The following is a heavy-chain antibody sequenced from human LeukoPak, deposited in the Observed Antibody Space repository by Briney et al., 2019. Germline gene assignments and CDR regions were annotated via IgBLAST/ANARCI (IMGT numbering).Heavy chain of an antibody. CDR2: IYYSGST. J-gene: IGHJ4*02. D-gene: IGHD5-18*01. Sequence: PSETLSLTCTVSGYSISSGYYWGWIRQPPGKGLEWIGSIYYSGSTYYNPSLKSRVTISVDTSKNQFSLKLSSVTAADTAVYYCARDSSGYSYGYVDYWGQGTLVTVSS. V-gene: IGHV4-38-2*02. CDR1: GYSISSGYY. CDR3: ARDSSGYSYGYVDY.